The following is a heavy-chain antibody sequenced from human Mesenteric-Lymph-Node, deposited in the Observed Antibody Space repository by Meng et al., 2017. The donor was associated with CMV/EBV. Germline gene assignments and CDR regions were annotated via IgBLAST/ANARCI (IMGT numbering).Heavy chain of an antibody. D-gene: IGHD3-3*01. CDR2: ISGSGGST. CDR1: GFIFSSYS. CDR3: AKSNNREYDFWSGPNY. V-gene: IGHV3-23*01. Sequence: GGSLRLSCTASGFIFSSYSMNWVRQAPGKGLEWVSSISGSGGSTYYADSVKGRFTISRDNVENTLYLQMNSLRAEDTAIYYCAKSNNREYDFWSGPNYWGQGTLVTVSS. J-gene: IGHJ4*02.